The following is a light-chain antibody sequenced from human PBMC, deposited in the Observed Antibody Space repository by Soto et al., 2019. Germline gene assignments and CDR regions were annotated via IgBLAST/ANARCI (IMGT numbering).Light chain of an antibody. J-gene: IGLJ2*01. CDR1: SGHSSYA. CDR3: QTWGSGIHVV. CDR2: LNSDGSH. Sequence: QLVLTQSTSASASRGASVKLTCTLSSGHSSYAIAWHQQQPEKGPRYFMRLNSDGSHSKVDGIPDRFSGSSSGAERYLTISSLHSEDEADYYCQTWGSGIHVVFGGGTKLTVL. V-gene: IGLV4-69*01.